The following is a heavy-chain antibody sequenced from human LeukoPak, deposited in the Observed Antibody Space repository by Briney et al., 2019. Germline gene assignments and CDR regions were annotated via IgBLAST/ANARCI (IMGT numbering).Heavy chain of an antibody. D-gene: IGHD4-11*01. Sequence: GGSLRLSCAASGFTFSSYGMHWVRQAPGKGLEWVAVISYDGSNKYYADSVKGRFTISRDNSKNTLYLQMNSLRAEDTAVYYCAKQRLQGPFDYWDQGTLVTVSS. CDR3: AKQRLQGPFDY. CDR1: GFTFSSYG. V-gene: IGHV3-33*05. CDR2: ISYDGSNK. J-gene: IGHJ4*02.